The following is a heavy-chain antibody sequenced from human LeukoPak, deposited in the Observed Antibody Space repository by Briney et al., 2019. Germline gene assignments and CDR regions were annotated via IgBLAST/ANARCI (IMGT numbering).Heavy chain of an antibody. CDR2: ISYDGSNK. V-gene: IGHV3-30*04. Sequence: GGSLRLSCAASGFTFSSYAMHWVRQAPGKGLEWVTVISYDGSNKYYADSVKGRFTISRDNSKNTLHLQMNSLRAEDTAVYYCAKEVYNWNDVGANWFDPWGQGTLVTVSS. CDR1: GFTFSSYA. D-gene: IGHD1-20*01. J-gene: IGHJ5*02. CDR3: AKEVYNWNDVGANWFDP.